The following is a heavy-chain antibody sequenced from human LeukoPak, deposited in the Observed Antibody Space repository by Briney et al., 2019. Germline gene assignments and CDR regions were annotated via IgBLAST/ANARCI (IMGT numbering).Heavy chain of an antibody. V-gene: IGHV3-15*01. J-gene: IGHJ4*02. Sequence: PGGSLRLSCAASGFTFNTYAMNWVRQAPGKGLEWVGRIKRQSDGGTTDYAAPVKGRFTISRDDSQNTLYLQMYSLKTEDTAVYYCTTVELWLGRALLYWGQGSLVTVSS. CDR3: TTVELWLGRALLY. CDR2: IKRQSDGGTT. D-gene: IGHD6-19*01. CDR1: GFTFNTYA.